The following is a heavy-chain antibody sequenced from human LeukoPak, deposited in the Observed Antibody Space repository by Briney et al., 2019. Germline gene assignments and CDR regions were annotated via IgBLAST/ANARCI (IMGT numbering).Heavy chain of an antibody. Sequence: ASVKVSCKASGYTFTSYYMHWVRQAPGKGLECMGIINPSGGSTSYAEKFQGRVTMTRDTSTNTFYMELRRLGSEETAVYYCAVADLAVAVYFEYWGQGTLVTASS. CDR2: INPSGGST. V-gene: IGHV1-46*01. J-gene: IGHJ4*02. CDR3: AVADLAVAVYFEY. CDR1: GYTFTSYY. D-gene: IGHD6-19*01.